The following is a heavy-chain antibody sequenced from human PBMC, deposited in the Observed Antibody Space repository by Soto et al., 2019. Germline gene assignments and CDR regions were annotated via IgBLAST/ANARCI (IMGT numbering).Heavy chain of an antibody. J-gene: IGHJ5*02. D-gene: IGHD4-4*01. V-gene: IGHV4-39*01. CDR3: ARNLYSNYWNWFEP. CDR2: IYYSGST. Sequence: LSLTFTVSGGSISSSSYYWGWIRQPPWKGLEWIGSIYYSGSTYYNPSLKSRVTISVDTSKNQFSLKLSSVTAADTAVYYCARNLYSNYWNWFEPWGQGTLVIVS. CDR1: GGSISSSSYY.